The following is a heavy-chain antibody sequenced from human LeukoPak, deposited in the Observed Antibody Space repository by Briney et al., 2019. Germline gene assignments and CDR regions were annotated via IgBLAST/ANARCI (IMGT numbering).Heavy chain of an antibody. Sequence: GGSLRLSCVASGFTFSNLAMGWVRQAPGKGLEWVSVISDSGGTTYYADSVKGRFTISRDNSRNTLYLQMNSLRVEDTAIYYCAKDARRSSGWYFFDHWGQGTLVTVSS. CDR3: AKDARRSSGWYFFDH. CDR1: GFTFSNLA. CDR2: ISDSGGTT. D-gene: IGHD6-19*01. V-gene: IGHV3-23*01. J-gene: IGHJ4*02.